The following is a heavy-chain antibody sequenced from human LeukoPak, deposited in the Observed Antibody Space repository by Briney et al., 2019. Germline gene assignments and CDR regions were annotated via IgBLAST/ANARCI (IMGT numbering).Heavy chain of an antibody. CDR1: GYTFTSYA. Sequence: ASVKVSCKASGYTFTSYAMNWVRQAPGQGLEWMGWINTNTGNPTYAQGFTGRFVFSLDPSVSTAYLQISSLKAEDTAVYYCARVGLPRYYYYMDVWGKGTTVTVSS. V-gene: IGHV7-4-1*02. D-gene: IGHD2/OR15-2a*01. J-gene: IGHJ6*03. CDR3: ARVGLPRYYYYMDV. CDR2: INTNTGNP.